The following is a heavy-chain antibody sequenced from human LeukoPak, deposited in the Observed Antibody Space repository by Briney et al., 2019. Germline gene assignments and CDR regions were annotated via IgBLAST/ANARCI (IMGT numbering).Heavy chain of an antibody. V-gene: IGHV4-61*02. CDR3: ATTLEMATTRQDY. CDR1: GGSICSGSYY. Sequence: SQTLSLTCTVSGGSICSGSYYWRWIRQPAGKGLEWIGRIYTSGSTNYNPSLKSRVTISVDTSKNQFSLKLSSVTAADTAVYYCATTLEMATTRQDYWGQGTLVTVSS. CDR2: IYTSGST. D-gene: IGHD5-24*01. J-gene: IGHJ4*02.